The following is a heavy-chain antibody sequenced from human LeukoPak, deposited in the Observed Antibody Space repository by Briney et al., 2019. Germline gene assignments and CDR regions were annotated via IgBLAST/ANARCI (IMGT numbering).Heavy chain of an antibody. Sequence: GGSLRLSCAASGFTFSSYAMSWVRQIPGKGLEWVSAISGSGASTYYADSVKGRFSISRDNSKNTLYLQLNSLRAEDTAVYYCAKEKVGYCSSTSCFDGYDYWGQGTLVTVSS. V-gene: IGHV3-23*01. J-gene: IGHJ4*02. D-gene: IGHD2-2*01. CDR1: GFTFSSYA. CDR3: AKEKVGYCSSTSCFDGYDY. CDR2: ISGSGAST.